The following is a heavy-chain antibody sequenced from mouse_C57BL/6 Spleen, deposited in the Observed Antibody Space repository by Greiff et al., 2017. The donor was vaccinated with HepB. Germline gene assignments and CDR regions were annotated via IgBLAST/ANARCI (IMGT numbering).Heavy chain of an antibody. D-gene: IGHD2-3*01. Sequence: VQLQQSGPVLVKPGASVKMSCKASGYTFTDYYMNWVKQSHGKSLEWIGVINPYNGGTSYNQKFKGKATLTVDKSSSTAYMELNSLTSEDSAVYYCARRGDGYSWYFDVWGTGTTVTVSS. CDR2: INPYNGGT. J-gene: IGHJ1*03. CDR1: GYTFTDYY. V-gene: IGHV1-19*01. CDR3: ARRGDGYSWYFDV.